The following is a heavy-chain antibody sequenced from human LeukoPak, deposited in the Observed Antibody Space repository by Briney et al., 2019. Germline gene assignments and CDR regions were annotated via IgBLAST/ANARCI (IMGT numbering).Heavy chain of an antibody. Sequence: GGSLRLSCAASGFTFSSYSMNWVRQAPGKGLEWVSSISSSSSYIYYADSVKGRFTISRDNAKNSLYLQMNSLRAEDTAVYYCASNPSGGTGDLFDYWGQGTLVTVSS. V-gene: IGHV3-21*01. CDR1: GFTFSSYS. D-gene: IGHD7-27*01. CDR2: ISSSSSYI. J-gene: IGHJ4*02. CDR3: ASNPSGGTGDLFDY.